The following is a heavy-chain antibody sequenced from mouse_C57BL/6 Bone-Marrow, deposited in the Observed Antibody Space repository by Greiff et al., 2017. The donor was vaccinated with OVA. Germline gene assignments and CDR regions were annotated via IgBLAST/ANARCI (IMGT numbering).Heavy chain of an antibody. Sequence: QVQLQQSGAELVMPGASVTLSCKASGYTFTSYWMHWVKQRPGQGLEWIGEIDPSDGYTNYNQKFKGKSTLTVDKSSSTAYMQLSILTSEASAVYYCARDTAVVSYYAMDYWGQGTSVTVSS. CDR3: ARDTAVVSYYAMDY. D-gene: IGHD1-1*01. V-gene: IGHV1-69*01. J-gene: IGHJ4*01. CDR1: GYTFTSYW. CDR2: IDPSDGYT.